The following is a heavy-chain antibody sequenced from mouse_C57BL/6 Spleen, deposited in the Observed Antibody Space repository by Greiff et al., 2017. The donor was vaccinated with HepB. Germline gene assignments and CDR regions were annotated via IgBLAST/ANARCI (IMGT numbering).Heavy chain of an antibody. J-gene: IGHJ1*03. CDR1: GYTFTSYW. Sequence: VQLQQSGTVLARPGASVKMSCKTSGYTFTSYWMHWVKQRPGQGLEWIGAIYPGNSDTSYNQKFKGKAKLTAVTSASTAYMELSSLTNEDSAVYYCTKIPYYYGSSRGYFDVWGTGTTVTVSS. D-gene: IGHD1-1*01. CDR2: IYPGNSDT. V-gene: IGHV1-5*01. CDR3: TKIPYYYGSSRGYFDV.